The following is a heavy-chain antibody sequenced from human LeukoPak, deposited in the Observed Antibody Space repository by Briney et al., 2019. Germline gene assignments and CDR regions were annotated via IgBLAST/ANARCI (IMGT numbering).Heavy chain of an antibody. CDR1: GFTFSDYY. D-gene: IGHD2-15*01. Sequence: KPGGSLRLYCAASGFTFSDYYMSWIRQAPGEGLEWVSYISSSSSYTNYADSVKGRFTISRDNAKNSLYLQMNSLRAEDTAVYYCARVGYCSGGSCFPRYFDYWGQGTLVTVSS. V-gene: IGHV3-11*06. CDR3: ARVGYCSGGSCFPRYFDY. CDR2: ISSSSSYT. J-gene: IGHJ4*02.